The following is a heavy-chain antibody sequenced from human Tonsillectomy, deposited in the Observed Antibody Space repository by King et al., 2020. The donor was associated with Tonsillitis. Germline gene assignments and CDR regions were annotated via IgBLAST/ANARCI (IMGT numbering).Heavy chain of an antibody. CDR2: INPNSGDT. CDR1: GYNFTGYY. D-gene: IGHD6-13*01. J-gene: IGHJ4*02. Sequence: QLVQSGAEVKKPGASVKVSCKASGYNFTGYYMHWVRQAPGQGLEWMGWINPNSGDTKYAQKFQGRVTMTRDTSISTAYMDLSRLRSDDTAVYYCARVQQLVVYYFDCWGQGTLVTVSS. V-gene: IGHV1-2*02. CDR3: ARVQQLVVYYFDC.